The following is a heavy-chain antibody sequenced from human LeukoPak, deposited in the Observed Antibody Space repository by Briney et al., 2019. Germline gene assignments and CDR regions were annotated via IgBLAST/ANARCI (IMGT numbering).Heavy chain of an antibody. D-gene: IGHD5-18*01. CDR1: GGSISSSSYY. V-gene: IGHV4-39*01. J-gene: IGHJ4*02. CDR3: ARITKAMGIDY. Sequence: SDTLSLTCTVSGGSISSSSYYWGWIRQPPGKGLEWIGSISYSGRTYYNPSLKSRVTVSVDTSKNQFSLKLTSVTAADTAMFYCARITKAMGIDYWGQGTLVTVSS. CDR2: ISYSGRT.